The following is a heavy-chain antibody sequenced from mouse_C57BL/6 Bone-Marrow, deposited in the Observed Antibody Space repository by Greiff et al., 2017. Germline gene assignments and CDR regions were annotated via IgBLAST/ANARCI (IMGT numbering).Heavy chain of an antibody. V-gene: IGHV1-81*01. CDR1: GYTFTSYG. J-gene: IGHJ3*01. CDR3: AREEYDGSGGFAY. D-gene: IGHD1-1*01. CDR2: IYPRSGNT. Sequence: VQLQQSGAELARPGASVTLSCKASGYTFTSYGISWVKQRTGQGLEWIGEIYPRSGNTYYNEKFKGKATLTADKSSSTAYMELRSLTSEDSAVXFCAREEYDGSGGFAYWGQGTLVTVSA.